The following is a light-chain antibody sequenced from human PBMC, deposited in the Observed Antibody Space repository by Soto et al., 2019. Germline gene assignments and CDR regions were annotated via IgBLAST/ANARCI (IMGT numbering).Light chain of an antibody. Sequence: IVMTQSPATLSVSPGEGATISCKASQNVYNNLAWYQQRPGQPPRLLIYDASTRATGISARFSGSGYGTEFTLTISSLQSEDFAVYFCQQCRNWPLTFGGGTKVDIK. V-gene: IGKV3-15*01. CDR1: QNVYNN. CDR2: DAS. J-gene: IGKJ4*01. CDR3: QQCRNWPLT.